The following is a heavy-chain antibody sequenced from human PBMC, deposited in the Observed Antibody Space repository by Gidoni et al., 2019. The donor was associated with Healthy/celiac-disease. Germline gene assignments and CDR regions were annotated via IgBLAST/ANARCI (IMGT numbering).Heavy chain of an antibody. J-gene: IGHJ4*02. CDR3: ARGGNSFRNFDY. CDR1: GGSFSGYY. Sequence: QVQLQQWGAGLLKPSETLSLTCAVYGGSFSGYYWSWSRQPPGKGLEWIGEINHSGSTNYNPSLKSRVTISVDTSKNQFSLKLSSVTAADTAVYYCARGGNSFRNFDYWGQGTLVTVSS. V-gene: IGHV4-34*01. CDR2: INHSGST. D-gene: IGHD4-4*01.